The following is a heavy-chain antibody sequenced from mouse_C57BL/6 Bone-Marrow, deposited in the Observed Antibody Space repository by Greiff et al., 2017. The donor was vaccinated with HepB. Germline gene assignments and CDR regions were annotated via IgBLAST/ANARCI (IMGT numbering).Heavy chain of an antibody. D-gene: IGHD2-2*01. V-gene: IGHV1-59*01. CDR2: IDPSDSYT. CDR3: ARDGVTTRISYYAMDY. CDR1: GYTFTSYW. Sequence: QVQLQQPGAELVRPGTSVKLSCKASGYTFTSYWMHWVKQRPGQGLEWIGVIDPSDSYTNYNQKFKGKATLTVDTSSSTAYLQLSSLTSEDSAVDYCARDGVTTRISYYAMDYWGQGTSVTVSS. J-gene: IGHJ4*01.